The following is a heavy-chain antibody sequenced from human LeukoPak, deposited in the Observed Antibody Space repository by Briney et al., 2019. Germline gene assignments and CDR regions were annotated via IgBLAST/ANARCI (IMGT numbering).Heavy chain of an antibody. CDR1: GYSISSGYY. CDR2: IYHSGCT. D-gene: IGHD3-22*01. V-gene: IGHV4-38-2*02. J-gene: IGHJ3*02. Sequence: PSETLSLTCTVSGYSISSGYYWGWIRQPPGKGLEWIGSIYHSGCTYYNPSLKSRVTISVDTSKNQFSLKLSSVTAADTAVYYCARETMYYYDSSSTPDAFDIWGQGTMVTVSS. CDR3: ARETMYYYDSSSTPDAFDI.